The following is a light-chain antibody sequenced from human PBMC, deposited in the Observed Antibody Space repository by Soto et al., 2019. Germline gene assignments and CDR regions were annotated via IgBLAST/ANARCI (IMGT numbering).Light chain of an antibody. V-gene: IGKV3-20*01. CDR3: PQYGSSGT. CDR2: GAS. Sequence: EIVLTQSLGTLSLSPGERATLSCRASQSVSNNYLAWYQQKPGQAPRLLIYGASNRATGIPDRLSGSGSGTDFTLTISRLEPEDFAVYYCPQYGSSGTFGQGTKVDIK. CDR1: QSVSNNY. J-gene: IGKJ1*01.